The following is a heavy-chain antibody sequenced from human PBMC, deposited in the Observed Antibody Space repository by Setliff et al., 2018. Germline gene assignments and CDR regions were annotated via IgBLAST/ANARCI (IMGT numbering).Heavy chain of an antibody. CDR1: GYTFTGYY. CDR2: INPNSGGT. V-gene: IGHV1-2*02. CDR3: AREIRVVVPAAPRYYGMDV. Sequence: ASVKVPCKASGYTFTGYYVHWVRQAPGQGLEWMGWINPNSGGTNYAQKFQGRVTMTRDTSISTAYMALSRLRSDDTAVYYCAREIRVVVPAAPRYYGMDVWGQGTTVTVSS. D-gene: IGHD2-2*01. J-gene: IGHJ6*02.